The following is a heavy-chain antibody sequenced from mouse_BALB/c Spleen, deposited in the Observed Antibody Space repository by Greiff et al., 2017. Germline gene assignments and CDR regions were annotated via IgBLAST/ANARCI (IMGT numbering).Heavy chain of an antibody. Sequence: EVQVVESGGGLVKPGGSLKLSCAASGFTFSSYAMSWVRQTPEKRLEWVATISSGGSYTYYPDSVKGRFTISRDNAKNTLYLQMSSLRSEDTAMYYCARGFHYYGFDYWGQGTTLTVSS. CDR2: ISSGGSYT. CDR1: GFTFSSYA. CDR3: ARGFHYYGFDY. D-gene: IGHD1-2*01. V-gene: IGHV5-9-3*01. J-gene: IGHJ2*01.